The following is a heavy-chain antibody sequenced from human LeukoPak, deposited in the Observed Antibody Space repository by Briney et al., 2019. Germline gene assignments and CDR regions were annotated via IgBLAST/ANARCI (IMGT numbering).Heavy chain of an antibody. V-gene: IGHV4-59*08. D-gene: IGHD3-22*01. CDR3: ASVSSGYYYGALDI. Sequence: PSETLSLTCTVSGGSISSYYWSWIRQPPGKGLEWIGYIYYSGSTNYNPSLKSRVTISVDTSKNQFSLKLSSVTAADTAVYYCASVSSGYYYGALDIWGQGTMVTVSS. J-gene: IGHJ3*02. CDR2: IYYSGST. CDR1: GGSISSYY.